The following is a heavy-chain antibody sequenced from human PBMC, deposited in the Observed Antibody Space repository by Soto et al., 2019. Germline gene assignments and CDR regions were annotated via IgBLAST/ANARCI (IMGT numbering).Heavy chain of an antibody. CDR2: IIPIFGTT. V-gene: IGHV1-69*15. Sequence: QVQLVQSETEVRKPGSSVKVSCRASGGTFGSNAISWVRQAPGQGLEWMGNIIPIFGTTKNAQNFQGRVTITEYEYTIPAYRELGTVRSEDTAIYYSARGGYACGHGAVRGAFDMWGQGTMVTVSS. J-gene: IGHJ3*02. CDR1: GGTFGSNA. D-gene: IGHD2-21*01. CDR3: ARGGYACGHGAVRGAFDM.